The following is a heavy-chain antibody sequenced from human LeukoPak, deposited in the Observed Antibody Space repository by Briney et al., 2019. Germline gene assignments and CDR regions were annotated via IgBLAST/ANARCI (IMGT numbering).Heavy chain of an antibody. J-gene: IGHJ5*02. V-gene: IGHV1-3*01. D-gene: IGHD3-10*01. CDR2: INASNGNT. CDR1: GYTFTSYA. Sequence: ASVKVSCKASGYTFTSYAMHWVRQAPGQRLEWMGWINASNGNTKYSQKFQGRVTITRDTSASTAYMELSSLRSEDTAVYYCARDLGRVNLWSKTINWFDPWGQGTLVTVSS. CDR3: ARDLGRVNLWSKTINWFDP.